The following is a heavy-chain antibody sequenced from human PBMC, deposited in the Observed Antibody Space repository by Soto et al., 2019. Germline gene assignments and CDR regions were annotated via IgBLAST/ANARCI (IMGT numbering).Heavy chain of an antibody. CDR2: IYYSGST. Sequence: QLQLQESGPGLVKPSETLSLTCTVSGGSISSSSYYWGWIRQPPGKGLEWIGSIYYSGSTYYNPSLKSRVTISVDTSKNQFSLKLSSVTAADTAVYYCARQGYGSGGYYYYGMDVWGQGTTVTVSS. D-gene: IGHD3-10*01. CDR1: GGSISSSSYY. V-gene: IGHV4-39*01. CDR3: ARQGYGSGGYYYYGMDV. J-gene: IGHJ6*02.